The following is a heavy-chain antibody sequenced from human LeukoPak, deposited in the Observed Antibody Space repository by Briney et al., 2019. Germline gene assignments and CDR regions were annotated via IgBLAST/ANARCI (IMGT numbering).Heavy chain of an antibody. CDR3: ARVGLAVAVFDP. CDR2: IYYSGST. CDR1: GGSISSGGYY. D-gene: IGHD6-19*01. J-gene: IGHJ5*02. V-gene: IGHV4-31*03. Sequence: SETLSLTCTVSGGSISSGGYYWSWIRQHPGKGLEWIGYIYYSGSTYYNPSLKSRVTISVDTSKNQFSLKLSSVTAADTAVYYCARVGLAVAVFDPWGQGTLVTVPS.